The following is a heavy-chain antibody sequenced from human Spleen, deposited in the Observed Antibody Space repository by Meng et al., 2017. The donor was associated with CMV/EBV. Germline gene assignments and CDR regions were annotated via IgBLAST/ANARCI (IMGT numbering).Heavy chain of an antibody. J-gene: IGHJ4*02. V-gene: IGHV4-39*01. D-gene: IGHD3-16*01. Sequence: RPVSGVSVVSGSSSGGWIGRPPGMGLGWIGSVYYRGHTYYNPSLKSRVTISVDTSKNQFSLKLSSVTAADTAVYYCARHLGAAFDYWGQGTLVTVSS. CDR2: VYYRGHT. CDR1: GVSVVSGSSS. CDR3: ARHLGAAFDY.